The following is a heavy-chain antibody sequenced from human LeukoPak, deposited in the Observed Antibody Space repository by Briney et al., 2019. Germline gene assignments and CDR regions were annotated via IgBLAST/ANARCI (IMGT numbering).Heavy chain of an antibody. V-gene: IGHV4-34*01. D-gene: IGHD3-22*01. J-gene: IGHJ4*02. CDR3: ARQRRALYYYDSSGQFLFDY. Sequence: PSETLSLTCAVYGGSFSGYYWSWIRQPPGKGLGWIGEINHSGSTNYNPSLKSRVTISVDTTKNQFSLKLSSVTAADTAVYYCARQRRALYYYDSSGQFLFDYWGQGTLVTVSS. CDR2: INHSGST. CDR1: GGSFSGYY.